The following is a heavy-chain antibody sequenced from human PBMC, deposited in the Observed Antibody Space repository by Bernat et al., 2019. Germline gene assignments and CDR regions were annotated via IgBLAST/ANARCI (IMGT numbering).Heavy chain of an antibody. Sequence: EVQLVESGGGLVKPGGSLRLSCAASGFTFSSYSMNWVRQAPGKGLEWVSSISSSSSYIYYADSVKGRFTISRDNAKNSLYLQMNSLRAEDTAVYYCARNIPNQIWFGDLPFDLWSRGTLVTVSS. V-gene: IGHV3-21*01. CDR1: GFTFSSYS. D-gene: IGHD3-10*01. CDR2: ISSSSSYI. CDR3: ARNIPNQIWFGDLPFDL. J-gene: IGHJ2*01.